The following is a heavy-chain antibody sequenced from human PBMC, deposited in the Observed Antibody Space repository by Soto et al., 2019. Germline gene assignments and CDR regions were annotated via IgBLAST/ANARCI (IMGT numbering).Heavy chain of an antibody. V-gene: IGHV1-2*04. Sequence: GASVKVSCKASGYTFTGYYMHWVRQAPGQGLEWMGWINPNSGGTNYAQKFQGWVTMTRDTSISTAYMELSRLRSDDTAVYYCAGGYYDFWSGYSRSHYGMDVWGQGTTVTVSS. J-gene: IGHJ6*02. CDR2: INPNSGGT. CDR3: AGGYYDFWSGYSRSHYGMDV. D-gene: IGHD3-3*01. CDR1: GYTFTGYY.